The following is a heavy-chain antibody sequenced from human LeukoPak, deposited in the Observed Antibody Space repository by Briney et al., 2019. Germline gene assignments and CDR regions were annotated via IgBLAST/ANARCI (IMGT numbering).Heavy chain of an antibody. CDR3: TTAGGN. V-gene: IGHV1-46*01. CDR2: INPTTGVT. Sequence: ASVKVSCKTSGYTFTTYYMHWVRQAPGQGLEWMGIINPTTGVTNYAQKFQGRVSMTRDTSASTVYMELNSLRSEDTAVYYCTTAGGNWGQGTLVTVSS. CDR1: GYTFTTYY. D-gene: IGHD1-26*01. J-gene: IGHJ4*02.